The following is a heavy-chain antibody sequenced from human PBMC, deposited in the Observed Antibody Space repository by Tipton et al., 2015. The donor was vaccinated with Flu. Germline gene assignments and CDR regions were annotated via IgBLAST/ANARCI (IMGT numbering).Heavy chain of an antibody. D-gene: IGHD3-9*01. V-gene: IGHV1-2*02. Sequence: QVQLVQSGAEVKKPGASVKVSCKASGYTFTGYYMYWVRQAPGQGLEWMGWINPNSGGTKYAQKFQGRVTMTRDTSINTAYMELSRLRSDDTAVYYCARDPYPNILTGYPDYWGHGTLVTVSS. CDR2: INPNSGGT. CDR3: ARDPYPNILTGYPDY. CDR1: GYTFTGYY. J-gene: IGHJ4*01.